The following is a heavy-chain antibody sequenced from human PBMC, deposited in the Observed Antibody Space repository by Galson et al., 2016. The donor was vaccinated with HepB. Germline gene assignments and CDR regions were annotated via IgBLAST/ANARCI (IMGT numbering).Heavy chain of an antibody. CDR1: GYTFTSYY. V-gene: IGHV1-46*01. CDR2: VNPSGGNT. Sequence: SVKVSCKASGYTFTSYYIHWVRRAPGQGLEWMGVVNPSGGNTTHAQKFQGRVAMTRDKSTRTVYLELSRLGSEDTAVYYRARGIFGVISIPHPFDYWGQGTLVTVSS. D-gene: IGHD3-3*01. CDR3: ARGIFGVISIPHPFDY. J-gene: IGHJ4*02.